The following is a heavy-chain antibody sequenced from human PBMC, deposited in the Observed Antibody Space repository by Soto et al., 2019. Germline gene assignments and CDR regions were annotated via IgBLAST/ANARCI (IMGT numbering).Heavy chain of an antibody. CDR3: VARGSGWYHW. CDR1: GFTFSSFA. D-gene: IGHD6-19*01. CDR2: IGTSASIT. J-gene: IGHJ4*02. V-gene: IGHV3-23*01. Sequence: EVQLLESGGNLVQPGGSLRLSCAASGFTFSSFAMSWVRQAPGKGLEWVSVIGTSASITAYADSVRGRFTISRDNSKNTLYLQMNSLRAEDTAVYYCVARGSGWYHWGGQGNLVTVSS.